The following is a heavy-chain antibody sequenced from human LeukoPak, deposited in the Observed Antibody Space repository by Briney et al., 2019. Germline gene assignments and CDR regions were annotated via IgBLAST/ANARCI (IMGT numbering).Heavy chain of an antibody. CDR2: FDPEDGET. V-gene: IGHV1-24*01. J-gene: IGHJ5*02. Sequence: ASVKVSCKVSGYTLTELSMHWVRQAPGKGLEWMGGFDPEDGETIYAQKFQGRVTMTEDTSTDTAYMELSSLRSEDTAVYYCARDLPKNIITMRAAIGFDPWGQGTLVTVSS. CDR1: GYTLTELS. D-gene: IGHD3-22*01. CDR3: ARDLPKNIITMRAAIGFDP.